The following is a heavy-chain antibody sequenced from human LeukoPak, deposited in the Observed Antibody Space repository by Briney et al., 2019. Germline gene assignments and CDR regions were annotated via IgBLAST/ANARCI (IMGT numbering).Heavy chain of an antibody. V-gene: IGHV5-51*01. CDR2: IYPGDSDT. CDR3: ATAPDYGGNFYYFDY. D-gene: IGHD4-23*01. J-gene: IGHJ4*02. CDR1: GYSFTSYW. Sequence: GESLKISCKGSGYSFTSYWIGWVRQMPGKGLEWMGIIYPGDSDTRYSPSFQGQVTISADKSISTAYLQWSSLKASDTATYYCATAPDYGGNFYYFDYWGQGTLVTVSS.